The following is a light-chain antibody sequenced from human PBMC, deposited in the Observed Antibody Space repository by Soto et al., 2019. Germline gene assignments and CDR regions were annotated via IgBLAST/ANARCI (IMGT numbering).Light chain of an antibody. V-gene: IGLV2-14*03. J-gene: IGLJ1*01. CDR2: DVS. Sequence: QSALTQPASVSGSPGQSITISCSGTSSDVGGYNYVSWYQQHPGKAPRVMIYDVSNRPSGISDRFSGSKSGNTATLTISGLHAEDDADYYCSSYTSDNTYVFASGTKLTVL. CDR3: SSYTSDNTYV. CDR1: SSDVGGYNY.